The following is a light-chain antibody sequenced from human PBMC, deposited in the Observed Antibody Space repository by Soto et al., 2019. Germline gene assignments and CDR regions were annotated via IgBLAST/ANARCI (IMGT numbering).Light chain of an antibody. Sequence: ETVMTQSPVTLSVSPGDTATLSCRASQRVSNHFAWYQQKPGQAPRLLIYAASTRAAGVPVRFSGSGSETEFTLTIRSLQSEDFAVYYCQQYNNWPSLTVGGGTKVDI. CDR2: AAS. CDR1: QRVSNH. V-gene: IGKV3-15*01. CDR3: QQYNNWPSLT. J-gene: IGKJ4*01.